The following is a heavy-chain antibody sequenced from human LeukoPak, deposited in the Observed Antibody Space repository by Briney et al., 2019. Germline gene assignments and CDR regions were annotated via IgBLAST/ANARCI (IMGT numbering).Heavy chain of an antibody. CDR3: AGLAAAGLLGDY. CDR1: GYTFTHYY. D-gene: IGHD6-13*01. Sequence: ASVKVSCKASGYTFTHYYMHWVREAPGQGLEWMGVITPSGGSTSYAQKFQGRVTMTRDTSTSTVYMELGSLRSEDTAVYYCAGLAAAGLLGDYWGQGTLVTVSS. V-gene: IGHV1-46*01. CDR2: ITPSGGST. J-gene: IGHJ4*02.